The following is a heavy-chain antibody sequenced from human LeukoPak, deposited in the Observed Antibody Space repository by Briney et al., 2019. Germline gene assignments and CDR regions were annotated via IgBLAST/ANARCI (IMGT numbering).Heavy chain of an antibody. D-gene: IGHD3-22*01. CDR3: ARALYYDSSGYYSSSYYYFQH. J-gene: IGHJ1*01. V-gene: IGHV1-2*02. CDR1: GYTFTSYY. CDR2: INPNSGGT. Sequence: ASVKVSCKASGYTFTSYYLHWVRQAPGQGLEWMGWINPNSGGTNYAQKFQGRVTMTRDTSISTAYMGLSRLRSDDTAEYYCARALYYDSSGYYSSSYYYFQHWGQGTLVTVSS.